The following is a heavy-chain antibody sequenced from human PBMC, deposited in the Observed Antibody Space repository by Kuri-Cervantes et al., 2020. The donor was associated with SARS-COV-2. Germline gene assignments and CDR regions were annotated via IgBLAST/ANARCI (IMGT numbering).Heavy chain of an antibody. Sequence: GESLKISCAASGFTFSSYAMSWVRQAPGKGLEWVSAISGSGGSTYYADSVKGRFTISRDNSKNTLYLQMNSLRAEDTAVYYCAKARCGSGQCAFDIWGQGTMVTVSS. CDR3: AKARCGSGQCAFDI. J-gene: IGHJ3*02. V-gene: IGHV3-23*01. CDR2: ISGSGGST. CDR1: GFTFSSYA. D-gene: IGHD3-10*01.